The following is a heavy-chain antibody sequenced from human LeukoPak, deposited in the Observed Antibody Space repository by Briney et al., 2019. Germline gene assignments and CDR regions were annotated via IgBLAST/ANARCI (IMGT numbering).Heavy chain of an antibody. CDR2: IYYSGST. D-gene: IGHD3-22*01. V-gene: IGHV4-31*03. CDR3: TREGVSSADRHFDY. Sequence: PSETLSLTCTVSGGSISSGGYYCIWIRQHPGKGLEWIGYIYYSGSTYYNPSLKSRVTISVDTSQNQFSLKLSSVTAADTAVYYCTREGVSSADRHFDYWSQGTLVTVSS. CDR1: GGSISSGGYY. J-gene: IGHJ4*02.